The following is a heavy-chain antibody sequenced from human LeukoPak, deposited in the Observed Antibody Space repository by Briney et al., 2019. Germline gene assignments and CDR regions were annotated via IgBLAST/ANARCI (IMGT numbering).Heavy chain of an antibody. CDR3: ARDTKPPQRIAARPRRFDY. D-gene: IGHD6-6*01. Sequence: TGGSLRLSCAASGFTFSSYAMHWVRQAPGKGLEWVAVISYDGSNKYYADSVKGRFPISRDNSKNTLYLQMNRLRAEDTAVYYCARDTKPPQRIAARPRRFDYWGQGTLVTVSS. J-gene: IGHJ4*02. CDR1: GFTFSSYA. CDR2: ISYDGSNK. V-gene: IGHV3-30-3*01.